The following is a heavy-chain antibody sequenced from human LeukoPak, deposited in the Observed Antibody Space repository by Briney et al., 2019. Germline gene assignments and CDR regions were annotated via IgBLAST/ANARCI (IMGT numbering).Heavy chain of an antibody. V-gene: IGHV3-21*01. CDR2: ISSSSSYI. CDR3: ATLVRGVITT. D-gene: IGHD3-10*01. CDR1: GFTFSSYA. J-gene: IGHJ5*02. Sequence: PGGSLRLSCAASGFTFSSYAMSWVRQAPGKGLEWVSSISSSSSYIYYADSVKGRFTISRDNAKNSLYLQMNSLRAEDTAVYYCATLVRGVITTWGQGTLVTVSS.